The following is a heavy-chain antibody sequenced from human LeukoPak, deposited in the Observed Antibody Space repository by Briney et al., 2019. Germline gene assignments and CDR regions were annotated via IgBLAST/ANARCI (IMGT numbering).Heavy chain of an antibody. CDR1: GLTFNNYG. Sequence: GGSLRLSCTMFGLTFNNYGVHWVRQAPGKGLEWVAGISDDGSHKYYGDSVKGRLTISRDNSRSMVYPQVNSLRAEDTAVYYCAKGRPHNSDSVEFDYWGQGTLVTVSS. CDR2: ISDDGSHK. V-gene: IGHV3-30*18. CDR3: AKGRPHNSDSVEFDY. D-gene: IGHD5/OR15-5a*01. J-gene: IGHJ4*02.